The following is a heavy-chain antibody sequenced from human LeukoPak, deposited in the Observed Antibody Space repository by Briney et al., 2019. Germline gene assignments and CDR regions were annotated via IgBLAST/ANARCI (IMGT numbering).Heavy chain of an antibody. CDR2: IHYSGST. CDR3: ARDEGRGAFEI. CDR1: GGSISSGGHS. V-gene: IGHV4-61*08. J-gene: IGHJ3*02. Sequence: SETLSLTCTVSGGSISSGGHSWSWIRQPPGKGLEWIGYIHYSGSTNYNTSLKSRVTISVDTSKNQFSLKLSSVTAADTAVYYCARDEGRGAFEIWGQGTMVTVSS.